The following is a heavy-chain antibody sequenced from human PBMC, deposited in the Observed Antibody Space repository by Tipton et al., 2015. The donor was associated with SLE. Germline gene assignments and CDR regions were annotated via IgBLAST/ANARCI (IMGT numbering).Heavy chain of an antibody. CDR3: ERDSRWFGDNYYYILDV. CDR2: IYYSGST. CDR1: GGSISSSSYY. Sequence: TLSLTCTVSGGSISSSSYYWGWIRQPPGKGLEWIGSIYYSGSTYYNPSLKSRVTISVDTSKNQFSLKLNSVTAADTAVYSCERDSRWFGDNYYYILDVWGQGTTVTVSS. V-gene: IGHV4-39*07. D-gene: IGHD3-10*01. J-gene: IGHJ6*02.